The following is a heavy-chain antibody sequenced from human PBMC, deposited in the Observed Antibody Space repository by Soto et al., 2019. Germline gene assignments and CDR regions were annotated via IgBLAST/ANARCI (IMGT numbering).Heavy chain of an antibody. D-gene: IGHD3-22*01. V-gene: IGHV1-3*01. CDR3: ARVYYDSSGSWPFDY. J-gene: IGHJ4*02. CDR2: INAGNGNT. Sequence: ASVKVSCKASGYTFSAYFINWVRQAPGQGLEWLGWINAGNGNTKYSQKFQGRVTITRDTPASTAYMELSSLGSEDTAVYYCARVYYDSSGSWPFDYWGRGTLVTVSS. CDR1: GYTFSAYF.